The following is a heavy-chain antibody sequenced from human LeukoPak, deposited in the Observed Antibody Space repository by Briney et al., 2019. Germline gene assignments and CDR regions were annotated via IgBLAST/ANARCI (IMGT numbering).Heavy chain of an antibody. Sequence: GGSLRLSCVASGFTFSSYAISWVRQAPGKGLEWVANIKQDGSEKYYVDSVKGRFTISRDNAKNSLYLQMNSLGAEDTALYFCARGGSYFAQWGQGTLVTVSS. CDR2: IKQDGSEK. J-gene: IGHJ4*02. CDR3: ARGGSYFAQ. CDR1: GFTFSSYA. D-gene: IGHD1-26*01. V-gene: IGHV3-7*01.